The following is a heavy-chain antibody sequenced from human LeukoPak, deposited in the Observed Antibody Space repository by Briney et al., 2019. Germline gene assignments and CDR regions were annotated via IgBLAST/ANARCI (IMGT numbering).Heavy chain of an antibody. D-gene: IGHD4-17*01. CDR1: GFSLSTSGMC. Sequence: SGLTLVNPTHTLTLTCTFSGFSLSTSGMCVSWIRQPPGKALEWLARIDCDDDKHYSTSLKTRLTISKDTSKKQVVLTMTNMDPVDTATYYCTRTNPYHGDYDWGQGTLVTVSS. CDR3: TRTNPYHGDYD. V-gene: IGHV2-70*11. CDR2: IDCDDDK. J-gene: IGHJ4*02.